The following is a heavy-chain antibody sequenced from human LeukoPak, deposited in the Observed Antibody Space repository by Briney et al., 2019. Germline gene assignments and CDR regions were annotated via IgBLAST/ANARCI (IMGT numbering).Heavy chain of an antibody. V-gene: IGHV4-4*07. D-gene: IGHD2-21*02. CDR1: GGSISSYY. Sequence: PSETLSLTCTVSGGSISSYYWSWIRQPAGKGLEWIGRIHTSGNTDHNPSLKSRVTMSVDTSKNQFSLKLNSVTAADTAVYYCAREGSMTARPFVSIDYWGQGTLVTVSS. CDR3: AREGSMTARPFVSIDY. J-gene: IGHJ4*02. CDR2: IHTSGNT.